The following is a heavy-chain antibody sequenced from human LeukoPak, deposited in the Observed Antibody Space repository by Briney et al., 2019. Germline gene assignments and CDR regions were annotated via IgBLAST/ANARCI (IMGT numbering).Heavy chain of an antibody. Sequence: SETLSLTCTVSGGSISSGGYYWGWIRQHPGKGLEWIGYIYYSGSTYYNPSLKSRVTISVDTSKNQFSLKLSSVTAADTAVYYCAREAPYDSSGYYLDAFDIWGQGTMVTVSS. J-gene: IGHJ3*02. CDR2: IYYSGST. D-gene: IGHD3-22*01. CDR3: AREAPYDSSGYYLDAFDI. V-gene: IGHV4-31*03. CDR1: GGSISSGGYY.